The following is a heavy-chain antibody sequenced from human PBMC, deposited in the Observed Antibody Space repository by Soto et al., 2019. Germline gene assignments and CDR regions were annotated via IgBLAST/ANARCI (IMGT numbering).Heavy chain of an antibody. D-gene: IGHD3-22*01. CDR2: INPSGGST. J-gene: IGHJ4*02. CDR1: GYTFTSYY. V-gene: IGHV1-46*01. Sequence: ASVKVSCKASGYTFTSYYMHWVRQAPGQGLEWMGIINPSGGSTSYAQKFQGRVTMTRDTSTSTVYMELSSLRSEDTAVYYCARDYYDSSGYYTVYYFDYWGQGTLVTVSS. CDR3: ARDYYDSSGYYTVYYFDY.